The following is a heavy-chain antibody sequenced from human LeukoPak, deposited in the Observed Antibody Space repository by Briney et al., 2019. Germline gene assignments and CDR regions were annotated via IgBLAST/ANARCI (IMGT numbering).Heavy chain of an antibody. CDR1: GFTFSGYG. J-gene: IGHJ4*02. D-gene: IGHD4-17*01. CDR2: IRYDGNNK. CDR3: AKDGGDYMYDY. V-gene: IGHV3-30*02. Sequence: GGSLRLSCAASGFTFSGYGMHRVRQAPGKGLEWVAFIRYDGNNKYYTDSVKGRFTISRDNSKNTLYLQMNSLRADDTAVYYCAKDGGDYMYDYWGQGTLVTVSS.